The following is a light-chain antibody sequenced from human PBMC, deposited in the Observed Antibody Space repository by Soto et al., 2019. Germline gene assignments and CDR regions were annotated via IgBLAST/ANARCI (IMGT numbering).Light chain of an antibody. J-gene: IGKJ3*01. V-gene: IGKV3-20*01. CDR2: DAS. CDR3: QHYGNSPPSVT. Sequence: EFVLTQSPGTLSLSPGERATLSCRASQTVRNNYLAWYQQKPGQAPRLLIYDASSRATGIPDRFSGSGSGTDFTLTISRLEPEDFAVYYCQHYGNSPPSVTFGPGTKVDN. CDR1: QTVRNNY.